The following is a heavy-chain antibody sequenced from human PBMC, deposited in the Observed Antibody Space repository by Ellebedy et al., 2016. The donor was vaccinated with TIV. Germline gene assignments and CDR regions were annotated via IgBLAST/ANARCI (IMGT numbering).Heavy chain of an antibody. D-gene: IGHD4-11*01. J-gene: IGHJ6*02. V-gene: IGHV1-69*13. CDR2: IIPIFGTA. Sequence: SVKVSCXASGGTFSSYAISWVRQAPGQGLEWMGGIIPIFGTANYAQKFQGRVTITADESTSTAYMELSSLRSEDTAVYYCARPSRLYYSNYANYYYGMDVWGQGTTVTVSS. CDR1: GGTFSSYA. CDR3: ARPSRLYYSNYANYYYGMDV.